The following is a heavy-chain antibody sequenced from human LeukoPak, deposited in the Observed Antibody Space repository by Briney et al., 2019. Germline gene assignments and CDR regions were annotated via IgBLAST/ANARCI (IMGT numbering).Heavy chain of an antibody. CDR2: INNDGSST. J-gene: IGHJ5*02. CDR3: ARERGFWLIAARRNWFDP. V-gene: IGHV3-74*01. D-gene: IGHD6-6*01. Sequence: GSLRLSCAASGFTFSSYWMHWVRQAPGKGLVWVSRINNDGSSTSYADSVKGRFTISRDNAKNTLYLQMNRLRAEDTAVYYCARERGFWLIAARRNWFDPWGQGTLVTVSS. CDR1: GFTFSSYW.